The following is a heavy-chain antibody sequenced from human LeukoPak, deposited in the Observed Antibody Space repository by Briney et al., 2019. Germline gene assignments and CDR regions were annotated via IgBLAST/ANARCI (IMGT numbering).Heavy chain of an antibody. V-gene: IGHV3-23*01. D-gene: IGHD2-8*02. CDR3: ATYRQVLLPFES. Sequence: PGGSLRLSCVASGFTFSRHGLNWVRQAPGKGLEWVSSIFPSGGEIHYADSVRGRFTISRDNSKSTLSLQMNSLRAEDTAIYYCATYRQVLLPFESWGQGTLVTVSS. J-gene: IGHJ4*02. CDR1: GFTFSRHG. CDR2: IFPSGGEI.